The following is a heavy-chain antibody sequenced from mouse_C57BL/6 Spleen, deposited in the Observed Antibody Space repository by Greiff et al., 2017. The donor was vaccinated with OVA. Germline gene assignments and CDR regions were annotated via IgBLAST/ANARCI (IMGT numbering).Heavy chain of an antibody. CDR3: ARDRFWGNLVY. V-gene: IGHV5-4*01. CDR1: GFTFSSYA. D-gene: IGHD2-1*01. Sequence: EVKLMESGGGLVKPGGSLKLSCAASGFTFSSYAMSWVRQTPEKRLEWVATISDGGSYTYYPDNVKGRFTISRDNAKNNLYLQMSHLTSEDTAMYYCARDRFWGNLVYWGQGTTLTVSS. CDR2: ISDGGSYT. J-gene: IGHJ2*01.